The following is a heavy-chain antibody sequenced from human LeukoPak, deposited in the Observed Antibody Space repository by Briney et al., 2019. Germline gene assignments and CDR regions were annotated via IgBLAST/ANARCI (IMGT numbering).Heavy chain of an antibody. Sequence: GGSLRLSCAASGFTFSSYWMHWVRQAPGKGLVWVSRINSDGSSTNYADSVKGRFTISRDNAKNTVYLQMNSLRVEDTAVYYCARAGRGLRYFDWLTHDYWGQGTLVTVSS. CDR3: ARAGRGLRYFDWLTHDY. J-gene: IGHJ4*02. V-gene: IGHV3-74*01. CDR2: INSDGSST. D-gene: IGHD3-9*01. CDR1: GFTFSSYW.